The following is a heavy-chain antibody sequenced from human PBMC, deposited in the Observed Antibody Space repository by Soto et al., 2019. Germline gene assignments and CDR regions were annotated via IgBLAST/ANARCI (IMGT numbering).Heavy chain of an antibody. CDR3: ASIRGVTTQRDYFDY. CDR1: GFTFSSYS. V-gene: IGHV3-48*02. J-gene: IGHJ4*02. Sequence: GGSLRLSCAASGFTFSSYSMNWVRQAPGKGLEWVSYISSSSSTIYYADSVKGRFTISRDNAKNSLYLQMNSLRDEDTAVYYCASIRGVTTQRDYFDYWGQGTLVTVSS. D-gene: IGHD3-3*01. CDR2: ISSSSSTI.